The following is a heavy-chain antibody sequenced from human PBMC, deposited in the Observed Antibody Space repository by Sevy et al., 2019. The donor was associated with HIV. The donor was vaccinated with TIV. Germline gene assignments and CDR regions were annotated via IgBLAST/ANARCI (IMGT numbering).Heavy chain of an antibody. D-gene: IGHD2-21*02. V-gene: IGHV1-2*06. J-gene: IGHJ4*02. CDR3: VRDDCDGYFDY. Sequence: ASVKVSCKASGYTFTDYYMHWVRQAPGQGLEWMGRINPDSGGPNYAPKFQGRVTLTRDTSISTAYMELSRLKSDDTAGYYCVRDDCDGYFDYWGQGTLVTVSS. CDR1: GYTFTDYY. CDR2: INPDSGGP.